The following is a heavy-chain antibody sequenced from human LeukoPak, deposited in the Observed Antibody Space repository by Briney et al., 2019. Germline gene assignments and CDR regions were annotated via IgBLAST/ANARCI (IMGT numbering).Heavy chain of an antibody. CDR2: IYYSGST. CDR3: ARVDYDYVWGSYIGY. V-gene: IGHV4-59*01. Sequence: SETLSLTCTVSGGSISSYYWSWIRQPPGKGLEWIGYIYYSGSTNYTPSLKSRVTISVDTSKNQFSLKLSSVTAADTAVYYCARVDYDYVWGSYIGYWGQGTLVTVSS. J-gene: IGHJ4*02. CDR1: GGSISSYY. D-gene: IGHD3-16*01.